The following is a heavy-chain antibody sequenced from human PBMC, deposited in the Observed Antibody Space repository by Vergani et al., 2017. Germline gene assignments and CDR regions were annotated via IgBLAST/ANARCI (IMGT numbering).Heavy chain of an antibody. Sequence: QVQLQESGPGLVKPSDTLSLTCAVSDYSISSGYYWGWVRQPPGKGLDWIGSVYHSGSTSYTPSLKSRVTISIDTSKKQFSLQLTPVTAADTAVYYCASLVTGAIDCWGQGCLVTVFS. CDR2: VYHSGST. CDR3: ASLVTGAIDC. J-gene: IGHJ4*02. D-gene: IGHD4-11*01. V-gene: IGHV4-38-2*01. CDR1: DYSISSGYY.